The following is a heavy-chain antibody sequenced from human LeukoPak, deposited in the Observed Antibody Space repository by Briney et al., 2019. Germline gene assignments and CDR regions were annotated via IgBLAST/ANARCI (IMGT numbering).Heavy chain of an antibody. V-gene: IGHV3-23*01. D-gene: IGHD6-13*01. CDR2: IFGTTGST. CDR3: AKYSSSWYERDWFDP. CDR1: GFTFNNYA. J-gene: IGHJ5*02. Sequence: PGGSLRLSCVASGFTFNNYAMTWVRQAPGKGLEWVSSIFGTTGSTYYADSVKGRVTISRDNSRNTVYLQMDSLRAEDTALYYCAKYSSSWYERDWFDPWGQGTLVTVSS.